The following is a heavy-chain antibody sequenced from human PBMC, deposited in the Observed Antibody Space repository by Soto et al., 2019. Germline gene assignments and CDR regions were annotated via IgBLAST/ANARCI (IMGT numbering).Heavy chain of an antibody. V-gene: IGHV4-34*01. CDR3: ARGGGPDTDGRGRIN. J-gene: IGHJ4*02. CDR2: INHSGST. Sequence: PSETLSLTCAVYGGSFSDYYRSWIRQPPGKGLEWIGEINHSGSTNYNPSLKSRVTISVDTSKNQFSLKLTAVTAADTAVYYCARGGGPDTDGRGRINWAQGTPVTVSS. D-gene: IGHD3-10*01. CDR1: GGSFSDYY.